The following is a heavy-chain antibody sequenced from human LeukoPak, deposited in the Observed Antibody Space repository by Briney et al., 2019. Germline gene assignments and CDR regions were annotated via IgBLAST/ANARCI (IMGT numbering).Heavy chain of an antibody. CDR2: INTNTGNP. Sequence: GASVKVSCKASGYTFTSYAMNWVRQAPGQGLEWMGWINTNTGNPTYAQGFTGRFVFSLDTSVSTAYLQISSLKAEDTAVYYCARDSQWELLQGDAFDIWGQGTMVTVSS. CDR3: ARDSQWELLQGDAFDI. CDR1: GYTFTSYA. J-gene: IGHJ3*02. D-gene: IGHD1-26*01. V-gene: IGHV7-4-1*02.